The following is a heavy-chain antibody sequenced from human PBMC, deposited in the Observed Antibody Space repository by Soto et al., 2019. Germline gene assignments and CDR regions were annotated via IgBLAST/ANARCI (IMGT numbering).Heavy chain of an antibody. CDR1: GYTFTSYG. J-gene: IGHJ5*02. Sequence: ASVKVSCKASGYTFTSYGISWVRQAPGQGLEWMGWISAYNGNTNYAQKLQGRVTMTTDTSTSTAYMELRSLRSDDTAVYYCARDQGATIFGVVIITWFGPWGQGTLVTVSS. D-gene: IGHD3-3*01. CDR3: ARDQGATIFGVVIITWFGP. V-gene: IGHV1-18*01. CDR2: ISAYNGNT.